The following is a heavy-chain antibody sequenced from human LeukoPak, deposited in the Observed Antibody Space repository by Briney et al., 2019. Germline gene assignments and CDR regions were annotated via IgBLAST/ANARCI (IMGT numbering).Heavy chain of an antibody. CDR2: IYYSGST. D-gene: IGHD3-9*01. V-gene: IGHV4-59*01. Sequence: SETLSLTCTVSGGSISSYYWSWIRQPPGKGLEWIGYIYYSGSTNYNPSLKSRVTISVDMSKNRFSLKLSSVTAADTAVYYCARDRGGRRYFDPGVNMDVWGKGTTVTISS. CDR3: ARDRGGRRYFDPGVNMDV. J-gene: IGHJ6*03. CDR1: GGSISSYY.